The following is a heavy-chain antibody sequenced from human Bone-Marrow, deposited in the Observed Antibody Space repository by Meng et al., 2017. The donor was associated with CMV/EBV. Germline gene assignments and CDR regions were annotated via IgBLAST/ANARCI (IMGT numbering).Heavy chain of an antibody. V-gene: IGHV3-74*01. D-gene: IGHD2-21*02. CDR1: GFTFSSYW. CDR3: ARANRGDHLGT. J-gene: IGHJ5*02. CDR2: INSDGSST. Sequence: GESLKISCAASGFTFSSYWMHWVRQAPGKGLVWVSRINSDGSSTSYADSVKGRFTISRDNAKNSLHLQMNSLRAEDTAVYYCARANRGDHLGTWGQGTLVTVSS.